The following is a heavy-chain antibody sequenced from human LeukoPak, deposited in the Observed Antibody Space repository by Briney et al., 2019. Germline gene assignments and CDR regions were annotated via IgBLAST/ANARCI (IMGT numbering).Heavy chain of an antibody. CDR2: IYYSGST. Sequence: SETLSLTCTVSGGSINSSSYYWGWIRQPPGKGLEWIGSIYYSGSTYYNPSLKSRVTISVDTSKNQFSLKLSSVTAADTAVYYCARTGLLWFVEFTYYFDYWGQGTLVTVSS. D-gene: IGHD3-10*01. J-gene: IGHJ4*02. CDR1: GGSINSSSYY. CDR3: ARTGLLWFVEFTYYFDY. V-gene: IGHV4-39*01.